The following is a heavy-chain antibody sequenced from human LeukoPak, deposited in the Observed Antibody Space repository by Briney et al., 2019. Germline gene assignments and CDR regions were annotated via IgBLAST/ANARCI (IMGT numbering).Heavy chain of an antibody. CDR3: ARTPYDFWSGYD. CDR1: GGSFSGHY. J-gene: IGHJ4*02. V-gene: IGHV4-34*01. CDR2: INHRGRT. D-gene: IGHD3-3*01. Sequence: PSETLSLTCAVYGGSFSGHYWSWIRQPPGKGLEWIGEINHRGRTNYNPSLKSRVTISVDTSKNQFSLKLSSVTAADTAVYYCARTPYDFWSGYDWGQGTLVTVSS.